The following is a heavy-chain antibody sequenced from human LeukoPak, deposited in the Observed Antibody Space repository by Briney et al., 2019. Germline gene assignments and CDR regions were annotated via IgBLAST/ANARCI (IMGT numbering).Heavy chain of an antibody. V-gene: IGHV3-48*04. CDR1: GFTFSSYS. CDR2: ISSSGSTI. Sequence: GGSLRLSCAASGFTFSSYSMNWVRQAPGKGLEWVSYISSSGSTIYYADSVKGRFTISRDNAKNSLYLQMNSLRAEDTAVYYCARVGYSYPYYFDYWGQGTLVTVSS. CDR3: ARVGYSYPYYFDY. J-gene: IGHJ4*02. D-gene: IGHD5-18*01.